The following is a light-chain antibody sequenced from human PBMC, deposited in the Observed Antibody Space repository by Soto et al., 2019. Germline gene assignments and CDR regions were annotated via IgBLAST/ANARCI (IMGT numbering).Light chain of an antibody. Sequence: DIQMTQSPSTLSASVGDRVTITCRASQGISNWLAWYQQKPGKAPKLLIYGASSLENGVPSRFSGSGSGTEFTLTISSLQPDDFATYFCQQYNSYDMWSFGQGTKVDLK. CDR3: QQYNSYDMWS. CDR2: GAS. V-gene: IGKV1-5*01. CDR1: QGISNW. J-gene: IGKJ1*01.